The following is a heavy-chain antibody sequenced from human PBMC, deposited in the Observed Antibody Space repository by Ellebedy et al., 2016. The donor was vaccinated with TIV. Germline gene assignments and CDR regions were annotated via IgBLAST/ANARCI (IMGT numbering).Heavy chain of an antibody. CDR1: GYTFTAYY. V-gene: IGHV1-2*02. J-gene: IGHJ4*02. CDR3: ARDVDGYNYGY. Sequence: AASVKVSCKASGYTFTAYYIHWVRQAPGQGLEWMGWINPNNGGPHYAQKFKGRVTMTRDTSNTTGYMELSGLRSDDTAVSYCARDVDGYNYGYWGQGTRVTVSS. D-gene: IGHD5-24*01. CDR2: INPNNGGP.